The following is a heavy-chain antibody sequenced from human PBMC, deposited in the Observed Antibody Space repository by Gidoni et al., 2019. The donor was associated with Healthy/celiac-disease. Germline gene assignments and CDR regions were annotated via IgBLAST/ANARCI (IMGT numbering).Heavy chain of an antibody. CDR2: ISYDGSNK. CDR1: GSTFRSSA. Sequence: QVQLVASGGGVVQPGRSLRLACAASGSTFRSSAMPWVRQAPGQGLGWVAVISYDGSNKYYADSVKGRFTISRDNSKNTLYLQMNSLRAEDTAVYYCARDWSDDGAYCGGDCYPDYWGQGTLVTVSS. CDR3: ARDWSDDGAYCGGDCYPDY. J-gene: IGHJ4*02. V-gene: IGHV3-30-3*01. D-gene: IGHD2-21*01.